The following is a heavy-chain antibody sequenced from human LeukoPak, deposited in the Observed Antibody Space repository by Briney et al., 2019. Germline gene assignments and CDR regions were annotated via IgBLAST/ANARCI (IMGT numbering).Heavy chain of an antibody. CDR3: ATEALESSSGFDY. D-gene: IGHD6-13*01. J-gene: IGHJ4*02. CDR2: FDPEAGQEGEA. Sequence: ASVKVSCKVSGYTLNELSIHWVRQAPGKGLEWMGGFDPEAGQEGEAIYAQKFQGRVTVTEDTSTDTAYMELSSLRSEDTAVYYCATEALESSSGFDYWGQGTLVTVSS. CDR1: GYTLNELS. V-gene: IGHV1-24*01.